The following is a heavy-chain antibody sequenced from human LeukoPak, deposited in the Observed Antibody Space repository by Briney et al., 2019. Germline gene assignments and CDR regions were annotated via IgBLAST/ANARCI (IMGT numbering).Heavy chain of an antibody. CDR2: ISGSGGST. CDR3: AKDPLMTTVTLGDV. Sequence: GGSLRLSCAASGFTFSSYAMSWVRQAPGKGLEWVSAISGSGGSTYYADSVKGRFTISRDNSKNTLYLQMNSLRAEDTAVYYCAKDPLMTTVTLGDVWGQGTTVTVSS. J-gene: IGHJ6*02. CDR1: GFTFSSYA. V-gene: IGHV3-23*01. D-gene: IGHD4-17*01.